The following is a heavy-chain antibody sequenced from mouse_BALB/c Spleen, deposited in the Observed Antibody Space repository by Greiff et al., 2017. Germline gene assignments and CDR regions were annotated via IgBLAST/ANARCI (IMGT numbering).Heavy chain of an antibody. D-gene: IGHD2-4*01. CDR2: IYPYNGGT. V-gene: IGHV1S29*02. CDR3: ARIYYDFAWFAY. J-gene: IGHJ3*01. CDR1: GYTFTDYN. Sequence: EVQLKQSGPELVKPGASVKISCKASGYTFTDYNMHWVKQSHGKSLEWIGYIYPYNGGTGYNQKFKSKATLTVDNSSSTAYMELRSLTSEDSAVYYCARIYYDFAWFAYWGQGTLVTVSA.